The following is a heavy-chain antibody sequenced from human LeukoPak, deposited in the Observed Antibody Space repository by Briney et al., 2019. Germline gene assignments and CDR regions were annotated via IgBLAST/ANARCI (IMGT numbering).Heavy chain of an antibody. J-gene: IGHJ4*02. CDR1: GGSISSYY. Sequence: SETLSLTCTVSGGSISSYYWSWIRQPPGKGLEWIGYIYTSGSTNYNPSLKSRVTISVDTSKNQFSLKLSSVTAADTAVYYCASRRDGYHDYWGPGTLVTVSS. CDR2: IYTSGST. D-gene: IGHD5-24*01. V-gene: IGHV4-4*09. CDR3: ASRRDGYHDY.